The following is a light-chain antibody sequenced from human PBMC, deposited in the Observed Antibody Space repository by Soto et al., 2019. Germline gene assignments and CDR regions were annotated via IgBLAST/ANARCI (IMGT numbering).Light chain of an antibody. CDR2: DVV. CDR3: SSYSSRSTVL. J-gene: IGLJ2*01. V-gene: IGLV2-14*01. CDR1: SSDVAGYNY. Sequence: QSALTQPASVSGSPGQSITISCTGTSSDVAGYNYVSWYQQQPGKAPKLMIYDVVNRPSGFSTRFSGSKSGNTASLTISGLQAEDEADYYCSSYSSRSTVLFGGGTKLTVL.